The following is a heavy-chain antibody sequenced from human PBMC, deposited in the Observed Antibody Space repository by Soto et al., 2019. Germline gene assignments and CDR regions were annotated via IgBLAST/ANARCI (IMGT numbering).Heavy chain of an antibody. V-gene: IGHV4-59*08. CDR3: ARGITIFGVVTIYPYYYYGMDV. CDR2: IYYSGST. Sequence: SETLSLTCTVSGGSISSYYWSWIRQPPGKGLEWIGYIYYSGSTNYNPSLKSRVTISVDTSKNQFSLKLSSVTAADTAVYYCARGITIFGVVTIYPYYYYGMDVWGQGTTVTVSS. CDR1: GGSISSYY. J-gene: IGHJ6*02. D-gene: IGHD3-3*01.